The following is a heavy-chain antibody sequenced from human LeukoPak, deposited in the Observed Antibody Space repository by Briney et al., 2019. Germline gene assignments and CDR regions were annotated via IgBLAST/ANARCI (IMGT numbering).Heavy chain of an antibody. CDR1: GFTVSSDY. CDR3: ARASHIGAAGLFDY. V-gene: IGHV3-53*01. Sequence: GGSLRLSCAASGFTVSSDYMNWVRQAPGKGLEWVSVIYSGGTTFYADSVKGRFTISRDTSKNTLYLQMDSLRAEDTAIYYCARASHIGAAGLFDYWGQGTLVTVSS. CDR2: IYSGGTT. D-gene: IGHD6-13*01. J-gene: IGHJ4*02.